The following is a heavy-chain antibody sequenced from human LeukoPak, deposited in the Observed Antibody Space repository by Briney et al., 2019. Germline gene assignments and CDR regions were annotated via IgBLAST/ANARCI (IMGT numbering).Heavy chain of an antibody. Sequence: PGGSLRLSCAASGFTVSSNYMSWVRQAPGKGLEGVSVIYSGGSTYYADSVKGRFTISRDNSKNTLYLQMNSLRAEDTAVYYCAREQYYYDSSGPGWFDPWGQGTLVTVSS. CDR2: IYSGGST. V-gene: IGHV3-66*02. CDR1: GFTVSSNY. J-gene: IGHJ5*02. D-gene: IGHD3-22*01. CDR3: AREQYYYDSSGPGWFDP.